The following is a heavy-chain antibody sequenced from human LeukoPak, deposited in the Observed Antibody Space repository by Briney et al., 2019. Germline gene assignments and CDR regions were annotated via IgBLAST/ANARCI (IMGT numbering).Heavy chain of an antibody. CDR2: INSDGSAT. V-gene: IGHV3-74*01. J-gene: IGHJ6*02. CDR3: ASDSPYYGMDV. Sequence: GGSLRLPCAASGFPFSSYWMHWVRQVPGKGLLWVSRINSDGSATIYADSVRGRFTISRDNAKNTLYLQMSGLRVEDTAVYHCASDSPYYGMDVWGQGTTVTVSS. CDR1: GFPFSSYW.